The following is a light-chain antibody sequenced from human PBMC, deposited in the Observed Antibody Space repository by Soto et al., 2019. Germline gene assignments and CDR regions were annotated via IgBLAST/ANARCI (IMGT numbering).Light chain of an antibody. CDR3: SSYISSSPDVL. Sequence: QSALTQPASVSGSPGQSITISCTGTSSDVGGYNYVSWYQQHPGKAPKLTIYDVTNRPSGVSSRFSGSKSGNTASLTISGLQADDEADYYCSSYISSSPDVLFGGGTKLTVL. CDR1: SSDVGGYNY. J-gene: IGLJ3*02. V-gene: IGLV2-14*03. CDR2: DVT.